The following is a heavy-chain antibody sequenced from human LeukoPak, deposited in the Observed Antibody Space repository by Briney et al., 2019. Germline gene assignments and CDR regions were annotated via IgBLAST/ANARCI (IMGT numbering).Heavy chain of an antibody. CDR2: IYSGGST. V-gene: IGHV3-66*01. CDR1: GFTVSNNY. Sequence: GGSLRLSCAASGFTVSNNYMSWVRQAPGKGLEWVSVIYSGGSTYYADSVKGRFTISRDNSKNTLCLQMNSLRAEDTAVYYCARTNRFLLMDVWGQGTTVTVSS. D-gene: IGHD2-8*01. CDR3: ARTNRFLLMDV. J-gene: IGHJ6*02.